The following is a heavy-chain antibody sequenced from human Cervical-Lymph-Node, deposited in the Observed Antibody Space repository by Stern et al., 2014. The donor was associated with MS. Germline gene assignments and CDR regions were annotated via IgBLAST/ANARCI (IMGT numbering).Heavy chain of an antibody. CDR3: ARHDSGNEYWFFDV. CDR1: GYSFTSKW. D-gene: IGHD1-26*01. CDR2: IYPADSDT. Sequence: EVQLVQSGAEVKKPGESLKISCKGSGYSFTSKWIAWVRQTPGKGLEYMGIIYPADSDTRYSPSFQRQVTISVDKSSSTAYLQWSSLRASDTAIYYCARHDSGNEYWFFDVWGRGTLVTVSS. J-gene: IGHJ2*01. V-gene: IGHV5-51*01.